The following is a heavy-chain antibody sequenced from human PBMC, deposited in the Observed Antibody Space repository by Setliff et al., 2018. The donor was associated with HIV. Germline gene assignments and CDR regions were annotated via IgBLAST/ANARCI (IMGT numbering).Heavy chain of an antibody. CDR1: GFTFSGYS. D-gene: IGHD6-13*01. J-gene: IGHJ5*02. Sequence: RLSCAASGFTFSGYSMNWVRQAPGKGLEWVSYISSRSSTIYYADSVKGRFTISRDNAKNSLYLQMNSLRAEDTAVYYCAKADDGAAAGPAPWGQGTLVTVSS. CDR3: AKADDGAAAGPAP. V-gene: IGHV3-48*01. CDR2: ISSRSSTI.